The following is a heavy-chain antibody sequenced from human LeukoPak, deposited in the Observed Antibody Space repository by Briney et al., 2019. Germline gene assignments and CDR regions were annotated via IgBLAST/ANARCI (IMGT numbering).Heavy chain of an antibody. Sequence: PGGSLRLSCAASGLTFSNDWMTWVRQAPGKGLEWVAHINQDGSKENYMDSVRARFTISRDNAKNSLPLQMNSLRAEDTAVYYCVRDGGVSGYDLLDYWGQGTLVTVSS. CDR1: GLTFSNDW. CDR3: VRDGGVSGYDLLDY. J-gene: IGHJ4*02. V-gene: IGHV3-7*01. CDR2: INQDGSKE. D-gene: IGHD5-12*01.